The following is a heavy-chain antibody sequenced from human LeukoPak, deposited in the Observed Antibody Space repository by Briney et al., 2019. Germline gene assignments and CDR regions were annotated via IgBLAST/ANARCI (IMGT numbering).Heavy chain of an antibody. V-gene: IGHV3-23*01. J-gene: IGHJ4*02. CDR2: ISCSGGST. D-gene: IGHD3-10*01. CDR1: GFTFSNYA. Sequence: PGGSLRLSCAASGFTFSNYAMSWVRPAPGKGLEWVSSISCSGGSTYYADSVKGRFTISSGNSKKTLTLQMNSLTAEDTAGYYFSKTGVRGVIIAYFDYWGQGTLVTVSS. CDR3: SKTGVRGVIIAYFDY.